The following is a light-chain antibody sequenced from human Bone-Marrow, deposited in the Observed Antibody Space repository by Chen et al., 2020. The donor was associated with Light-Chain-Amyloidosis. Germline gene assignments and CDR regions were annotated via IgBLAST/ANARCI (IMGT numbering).Light chain of an antibody. CDR2: RDT. J-gene: IGLJ2*01. Sequence: SYELTQPPSVSVSPGQTARITCSGDDLPTKYAYWYQQKPGQAPVLVIHRDTERPSGISERFSGSSSGTTATLTIRVVQAEAEADYHCQSADSSGTYEVIFGGGNKLTVL. CDR1: DLPTKY. CDR3: QSADSSGTYEVI. V-gene: IGLV3-25*03.